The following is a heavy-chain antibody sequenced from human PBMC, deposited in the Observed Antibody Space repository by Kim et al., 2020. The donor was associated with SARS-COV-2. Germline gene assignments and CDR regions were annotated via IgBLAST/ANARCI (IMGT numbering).Heavy chain of an antibody. V-gene: IGHV4-4*07. CDR1: GGSISSYY. CDR2: IYTSGST. J-gene: IGHJ3*02. Sequence: SETLSLTCTVSGGSISSYYWSWIRQPAGKGLEWIGRIYTSGSTNYNPSLKSRVTMSVDTSKNQFSLKLSSVTAADTAVYYCARGRWLRFLRHGAFDIWGQGTMVTVSS. CDR3: ARGRWLRFLRHGAFDI. D-gene: IGHD5-12*01.